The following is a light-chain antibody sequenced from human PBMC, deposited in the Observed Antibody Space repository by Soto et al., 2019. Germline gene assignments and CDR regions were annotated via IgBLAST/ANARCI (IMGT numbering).Light chain of an antibody. CDR3: KTWGTGIQV. CDR1: SGHSSYA. J-gene: IGLJ1*01. CDR2: LNSDGSH. V-gene: IGLV4-69*01. Sequence: QLVLTQSPSASASLGASVKLTCTLSSGHSSYAIAWHQQQPEKGPRYLMKLNSDGSHYKGGGIPDRFSGSSSGAERYLTISSLQSEDEADYYCKTWGTGIQVFGTGTKLTVL.